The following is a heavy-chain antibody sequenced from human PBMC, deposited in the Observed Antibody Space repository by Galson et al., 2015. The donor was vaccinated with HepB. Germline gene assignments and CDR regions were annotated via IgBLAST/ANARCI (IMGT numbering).Heavy chain of an antibody. Sequence: SLRLSCAASGFTVSSNYMSWVRQAPGKGLEWVSVIYSGGSTYYADSVKGRFTISRDNSKNTLYLQMNSLRAEDTAVYYCAREGGVYGDHGGHWGQGTLVTVSS. CDR2: IYSGGST. D-gene: IGHD4-17*01. CDR1: GFTVSSNY. CDR3: AREGGVYGDHGGH. J-gene: IGHJ4*02. V-gene: IGHV3-53*01.